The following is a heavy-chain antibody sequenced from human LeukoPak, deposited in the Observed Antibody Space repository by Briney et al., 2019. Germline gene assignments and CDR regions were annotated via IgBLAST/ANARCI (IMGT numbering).Heavy chain of an antibody. V-gene: IGHV3-7*01. J-gene: IGHJ4*02. CDR2: IHQHGNEK. Sequence: PGGSLRLSCAASGCTFSNYWMSWVRQAPGKGLEWVASIHQHGNEKYFVDSVRGRFTISRDNAKNSLYLQMGGLRAEDTAVYYCATLNGPLFEYWGQGTLVTVSS. CDR3: ATLNGPLFEY. CDR1: GCTFSNYW. D-gene: IGHD2-8*01.